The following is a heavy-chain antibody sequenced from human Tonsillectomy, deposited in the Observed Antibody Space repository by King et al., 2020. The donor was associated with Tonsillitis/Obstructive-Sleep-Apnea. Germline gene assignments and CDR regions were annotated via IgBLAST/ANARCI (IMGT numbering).Heavy chain of an antibody. J-gene: IGHJ6*04. D-gene: IGHD6-13*01. V-gene: IGHV1-18*01. CDR3: ARDHYSSSWSAHGYYYGMDV. Sequence: QLVQSGAEVKKPGASVRVSCKASGYTFTYYGISWVRQAPGQGLEWMGWISAYNGDTNYAQKLQGRVNVTTDTSTGTAYMDLRSLRSDDTAVYYCARDHYSSSWSAHGYYYGMDVWGKRTPITVSS. CDR2: ISAYNGDT. CDR1: GYTFTYYG.